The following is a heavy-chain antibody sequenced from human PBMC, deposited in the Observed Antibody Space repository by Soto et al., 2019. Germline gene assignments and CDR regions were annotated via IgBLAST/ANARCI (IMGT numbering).Heavy chain of an antibody. Sequence: QVQLQESGPGLVKPSQTLSLTCTVSGGSISSGGYYWSCIRQHPGKSLEWIEDIYYSGSTYYNPSLKSRVTISVDTSKNQFSLKLSSVTAADTAVYYCARVTVLYDSSGYYSAAYFDDWGQGTLVTVSS. V-gene: IGHV4-31*03. CDR3: ARVTVLYDSSGYYSAAYFDD. J-gene: IGHJ4*02. CDR2: IYYSGST. D-gene: IGHD3-22*01. CDR1: GGSISSGGYY.